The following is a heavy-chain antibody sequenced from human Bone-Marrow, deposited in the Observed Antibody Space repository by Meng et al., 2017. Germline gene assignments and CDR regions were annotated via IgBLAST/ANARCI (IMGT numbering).Heavy chain of an antibody. D-gene: IGHD5-24*01. J-gene: IGHJ5*02. Sequence: GESLKISCAASGFTFSRFEMNWVRQAPGRGLEHISFINYENAIHYADSVRGRFTISRDNAKSSLFLEMNNLRVDDTAIYCCARVSFNDGWTWGQGTRVTVSS. CDR1: GFTFSRFE. CDR2: INYENAI. CDR3: ARVSFNDGWT. V-gene: IGHV3-48*03.